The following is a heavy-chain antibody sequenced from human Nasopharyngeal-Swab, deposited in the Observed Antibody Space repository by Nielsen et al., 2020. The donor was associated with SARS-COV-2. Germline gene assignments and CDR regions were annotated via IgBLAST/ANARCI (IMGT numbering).Heavy chain of an antibody. V-gene: IGHV4-34*01. J-gene: IGHJ5*02. Sequence: RQAPGKGLEWIGEINHSGSTNYNPSLKSRVTISVDTSKNQFSLKLNSVTAADTAVYYCARGRRRSRAWQQRHNWFDPWGQGTLVTVSS. CDR3: ARGRRRSRAWQQRHNWFDP. CDR2: INHSGST. D-gene: IGHD6-13*01.